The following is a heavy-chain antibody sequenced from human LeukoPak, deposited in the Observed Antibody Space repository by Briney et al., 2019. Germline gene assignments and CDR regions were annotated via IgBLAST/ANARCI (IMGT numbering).Heavy chain of an antibody. CDR2: IYYSGST. Sequence: PSETLSLTCTVSGGSISSSSYYWGWIRQPPGKGLEWIGSIYYSGSTYYNPSLKSRVTISVDTSKNQFSLKLSSVTAADTAVYYCARPSHPHHNWNFDYWGQGTLVTVSS. CDR1: GGSISSSSYY. J-gene: IGHJ4*02. CDR3: ARPSHPHHNWNFDY. V-gene: IGHV4-39*01. D-gene: IGHD1-20*01.